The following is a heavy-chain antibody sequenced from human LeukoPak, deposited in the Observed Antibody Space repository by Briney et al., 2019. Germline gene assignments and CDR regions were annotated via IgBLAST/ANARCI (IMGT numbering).Heavy chain of an antibody. CDR1: GGSISSYY. J-gene: IGHJ6*03. CDR3: ARALQDSSSSYYYYYYYMDV. Sequence: PSETLSLTCTVSGGSISSYYWSWIRQPPGKGLEWIGYIYYSGSTNYNPSLKSRVTISVDTSKNQFSLKLSSVTAADTAVYYCARALQDSSSSYYYYYYYMDVWGKGTTVTVSS. V-gene: IGHV4-59*01. CDR2: IYYSGST. D-gene: IGHD6-6*01.